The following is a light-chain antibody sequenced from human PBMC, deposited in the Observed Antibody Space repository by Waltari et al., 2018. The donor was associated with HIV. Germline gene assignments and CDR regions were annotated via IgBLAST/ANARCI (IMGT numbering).Light chain of an antibody. V-gene: IGKV3-20*01. CDR2: GTS. CDR3: HQYGASPWT. J-gene: IGKJ1*01. Sequence: EIVLTQSPGTLSLSPGDRATLSCRASQTIGSRYVAWYQQTPGQAPRLLIYGTSNGATGIPDRFSGSGSGADFTLTISRLAPEDFAVYYCHQYGASPWTFGQGTKVEIK. CDR1: QTIGSRY.